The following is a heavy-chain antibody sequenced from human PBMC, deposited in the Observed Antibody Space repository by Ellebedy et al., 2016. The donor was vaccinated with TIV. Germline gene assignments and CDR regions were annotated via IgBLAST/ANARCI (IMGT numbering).Heavy chain of an antibody. V-gene: IGHV1-18*01. J-gene: IGHJ5*02. Sequence: ASVKVSXXASGYTFTSYGISWVRQAPGQGLEWMGWISAYNGNTNYAQKLQGRVTMTTDTSTSTAYMELRSLRSDDTAVYYCARDDRVLLYGSDPGGWFDPWGQGTLVTVSS. CDR3: ARDDRVLLYGSDPGGWFDP. CDR2: ISAYNGNT. CDR1: GYTFTSYG. D-gene: IGHD3-10*01.